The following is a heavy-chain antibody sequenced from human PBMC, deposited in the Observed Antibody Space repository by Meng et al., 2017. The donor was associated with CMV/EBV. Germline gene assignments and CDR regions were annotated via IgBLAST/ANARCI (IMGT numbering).Heavy chain of an antibody. Sequence: GGSLRLSCKGSGSSFTSYWIGWVRQMPGKGLEWMGIIYPGDSDTRYSPSFQGQVTISADKSISTAYLQWSSLKASDTAMYYCARFRGATYYDFWSGYYSPYYFDYWGQGTLVTVSS. CDR3: ARFRGATYYDFWSGYYSPYYFDY. V-gene: IGHV5-51*01. CDR2: IYPGDSDT. J-gene: IGHJ4*02. D-gene: IGHD3-3*01. CDR1: GSSFTSYW.